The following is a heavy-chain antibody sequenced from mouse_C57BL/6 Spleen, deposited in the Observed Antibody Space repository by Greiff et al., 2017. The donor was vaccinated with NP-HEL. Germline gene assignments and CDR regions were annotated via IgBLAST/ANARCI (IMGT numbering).Heavy chain of an antibody. D-gene: IGHD1-1*01. CDR1: GYTFTSYW. CDR3: AIGEEYSTVPYAMDY. CDR2: IDPSDSYT. Sequence: VQLQQPGAELVMPGASVKLSCKASGYTFTSYWMHWVKQRPGQGLEWIGEIDPSDSYTNYNQKFKGKSTLTVDKSSSTAYMQLSSLTSVDSAVYFCAIGEEYSTVPYAMDYWGQGTSVTVSS. J-gene: IGHJ4*01. V-gene: IGHV1-69*01.